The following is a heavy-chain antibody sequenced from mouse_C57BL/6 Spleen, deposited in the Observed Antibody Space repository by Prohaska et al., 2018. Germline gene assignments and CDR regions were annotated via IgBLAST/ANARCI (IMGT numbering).Heavy chain of an antibody. CDR2: IRLKSDNYAT. D-gene: IGHD2-2*01. V-gene: IGHV6-3*01. J-gene: IGHJ3*01. CDR1: GFTFSNYW. CDR3: TGGGYDGGFAY. Sequence: EVKLEESGGGLVQPGGSMKLSCVASGFTFSNYWMNWVRQSPAKGLECVVQIRLKSDNYATHYAESVKGRFTISRDDSKSSVYLQMNNLRAEDTGIYYCTGGGYDGGFAYWGQGTLVTVSA.